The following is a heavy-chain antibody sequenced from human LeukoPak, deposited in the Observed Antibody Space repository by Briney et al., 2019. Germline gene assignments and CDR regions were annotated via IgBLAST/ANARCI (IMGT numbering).Heavy chain of an antibody. CDR1: GFTFSNYW. D-gene: IGHD3-10*01. J-gene: IGHJ4*02. V-gene: IGHV3-33*08. CDR2: IWYDGSVK. CDR3: ARSPNYGSGRYYFDS. Sequence: GGSLRLSCAASGFTFSNYWMSWVRQTPGKGLEWVAIIWYDGSVKNYADSVKGRFTISRDNSKSTLYLQMSSLGAEDTALYYCARSPNYGSGRYYFDSWGQGILVTVSS.